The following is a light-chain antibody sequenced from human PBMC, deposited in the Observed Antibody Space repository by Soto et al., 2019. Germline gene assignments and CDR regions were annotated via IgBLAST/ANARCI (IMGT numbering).Light chain of an antibody. J-gene: IGLJ2*01. CDR3: AAWDDSLNGVV. CDR2: NTY. V-gene: IGLV1-44*01. CDR1: SSNIGSHT. Sequence: QPVLTQPPSASGTPGQRVTISCSGSSSNIGSHTVNWYQQLPGTAPRLLIYNTYYRPSGVPDRFSGSKSGTSASLAISGLQSEDEADYDCAAWDDSLNGVVFGGGTKLTVL.